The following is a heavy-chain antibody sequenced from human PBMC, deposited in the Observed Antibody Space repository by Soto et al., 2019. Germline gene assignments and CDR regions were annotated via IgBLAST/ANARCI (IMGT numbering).Heavy chain of an antibody. Sequence: NPSETLSLTCTVSGGTISSGGYYWSWIRQHPGKGLEWIGYIYYSGSTYYNPSLKSRVTISVDTSKNQFSLKLSSVAAADTAVYYCARVPIAVAGRSDFDYWGQGTLVTVSS. V-gene: IGHV4-31*03. J-gene: IGHJ4*02. D-gene: IGHD6-19*01. CDR2: IYYSGST. CDR3: ARVPIAVAGRSDFDY. CDR1: GGTISSGGYY.